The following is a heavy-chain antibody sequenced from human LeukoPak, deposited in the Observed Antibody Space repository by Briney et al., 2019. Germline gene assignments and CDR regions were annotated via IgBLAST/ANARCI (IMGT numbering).Heavy chain of an antibody. J-gene: IGHJ2*01. V-gene: IGHV4-39*01. CDR1: GGSISTSAYF. CDR3: ARQRRTGFWDFDL. CDR2: IFYTGIT. D-gene: IGHD1-1*01. Sequence: SETLSLTCTVSGGSISTSAYFWGWIRQPPGKGLVWIGCIFYTGITYYNPSLKSRVTMSVDTSKNEFSLRLNSVSAADTAIYFCARQRRTGFWDFDLWGRDTLVTVSS.